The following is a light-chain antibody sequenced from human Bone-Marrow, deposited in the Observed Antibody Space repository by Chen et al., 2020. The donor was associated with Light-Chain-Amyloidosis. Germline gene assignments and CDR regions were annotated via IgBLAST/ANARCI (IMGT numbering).Light chain of an antibody. V-gene: IGLV2-8*01. CDR1: SSDVGGYNY. Sequence: QSALTQPPSASGSPGQSVTISCTGTSSDVGGYNYVSWYQQHPGKAPKLMIYEVSKRPSGVPDRFSGSKSGNTASLTVSGLQAEDEADYYCCSYAGSDKWVFGGVTKLTVL. CDR3: CSYAGSDKWV. CDR2: EVS. J-gene: IGLJ3*02.